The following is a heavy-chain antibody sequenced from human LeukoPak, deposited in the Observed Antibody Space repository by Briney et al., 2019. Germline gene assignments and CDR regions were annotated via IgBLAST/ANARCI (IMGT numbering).Heavy chain of an antibody. CDR2: ISSSSSYI. J-gene: IGHJ4*02. V-gene: IGHV3-21*01. D-gene: IGHD2-21*01. Sequence: GGSLRLSCAASGFTFSSYSMNWVGRAPGKGLEWVSSISSSSSYIYYADSVKGRFTISRDNAKNSLYLQMNSLRAEDTAVYYCARDPRDGGADYWGQGTLVTVSS. CDR1: GFTFSSYS. CDR3: ARDPRDGGADY.